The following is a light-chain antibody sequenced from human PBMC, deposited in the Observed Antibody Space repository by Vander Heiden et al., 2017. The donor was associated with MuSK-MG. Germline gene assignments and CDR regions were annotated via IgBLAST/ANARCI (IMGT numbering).Light chain of an antibody. J-gene: IGLJ3*02. V-gene: IGLV2-11*01. Sequence: QSALTHSRSVPGSPGQSVPISCTGTSSDVGGYNSVSWYQQHPGKAPKLIIYDVIKRPSGVPDRFSGSKSGNTASLTISGLQAEDEADYYCCSYAGSYKGVFGGGTKLTVL. CDR3: CSYAGSYKGV. CDR1: SSDVGGYNS. CDR2: DVI.